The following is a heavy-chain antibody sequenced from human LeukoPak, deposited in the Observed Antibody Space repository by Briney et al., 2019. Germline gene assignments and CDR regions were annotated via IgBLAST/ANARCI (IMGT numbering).Heavy chain of an antibody. CDR3: AKDLGIAAAGTGGPFDY. Sequence: PGGSLRLSCAASGFTFSSYDMHWVRQATGKGLEWVSAIGTAGDTYYPGSVKGRFTISRENAKNSLYLQMNSLRAGDTAVYYCAKDLGIAAAGTGGPFDYWGQGTLVTVSS. J-gene: IGHJ4*02. V-gene: IGHV3-13*01. D-gene: IGHD6-13*01. CDR1: GFTFSSYD. CDR2: IGTAGDT.